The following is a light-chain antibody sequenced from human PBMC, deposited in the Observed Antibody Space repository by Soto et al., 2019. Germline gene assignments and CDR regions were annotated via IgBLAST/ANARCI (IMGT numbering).Light chain of an antibody. V-gene: IGKV3-20*01. Sequence: EIVLTQSPGTLSLSPGERATLSCRASQSVSSNYLAWYQQKPGQAPRLLIYGASSRATGIPDRFSGSGSGTDFTLTISRLEPEDFAVYYCQQYGSSFRYTFCQGTKLEIK. CDR1: QSVSSNY. J-gene: IGKJ2*01. CDR2: GAS. CDR3: QQYGSSFRYT.